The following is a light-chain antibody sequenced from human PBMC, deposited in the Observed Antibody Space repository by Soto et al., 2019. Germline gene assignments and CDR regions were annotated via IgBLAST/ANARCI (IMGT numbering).Light chain of an antibody. CDR2: RAS. V-gene: IGKV3-20*01. CDR3: QQYGSSPLT. CDR1: QSVSSDY. Sequence: EIVLTQSPGTLSLSPGERATLSCRASQSVSSDYLAWYQQKPGQTPKVLSYRASSRATGIPDRFSGSGSGTDFTLTISRLEPEDFAVYYCQQYGSSPLTFGGGTKVEIQ. J-gene: IGKJ4*01.